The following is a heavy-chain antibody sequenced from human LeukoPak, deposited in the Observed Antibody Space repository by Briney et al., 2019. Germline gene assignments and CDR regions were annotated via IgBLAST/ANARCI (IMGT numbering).Heavy chain of an antibody. V-gene: IGHV3-74*01. J-gene: IGHJ4*02. CDR1: GFTFSNYW. CDR2: ISSDGSST. CDR3: AKGGIVGTTRPYFDY. D-gene: IGHD1-26*01. Sequence: GGSLRLSCAASGFTFSNYWMHWVRQAPGKGLVWVSRISSDGSSTNYADSVKGRFTISRDNAKNTLYLQMNSLRAEDTAVYYCAKGGIVGTTRPYFDYWGQGTLVTVSS.